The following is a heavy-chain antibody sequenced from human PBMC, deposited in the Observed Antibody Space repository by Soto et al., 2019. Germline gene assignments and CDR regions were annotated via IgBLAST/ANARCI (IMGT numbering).Heavy chain of an antibody. CDR1: GYTFTSYG. V-gene: IGHV1-18*01. D-gene: IGHD3-10*01. CDR2: ISAYNANT. J-gene: IGHJ4*02. Sequence: GASVKVSCKASGYTFTSYGINWVRQAPGQGLEWMGWISAYNANTHYAQKLQGRVTMTTDTSSITAYMELRSLRSDDTAVYYCARDKTAMVRGILIDYWGQGTLVTVSS. CDR3: ARDKTAMVRGILIDY.